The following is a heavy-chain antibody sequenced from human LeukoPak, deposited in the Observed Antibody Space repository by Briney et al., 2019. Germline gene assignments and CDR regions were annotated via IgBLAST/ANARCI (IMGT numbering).Heavy chain of an antibody. Sequence: GGSLRLSCAASGFTFSSYWMSWVRQAPGKGLEWVANIKQDGNEKYYVYSEKGGFTISRDNAKNSLYLQMNRLRAEDTAVYYCARENRSSTSCYGDYYYYYGMDVWGQGTTVTVSS. V-gene: IGHV3-7*01. CDR1: GFTFSSYW. J-gene: IGHJ6*02. CDR2: IKQDGNEK. CDR3: ARENRSSTSCYGDYYYYYGMDV. D-gene: IGHD2-2*01.